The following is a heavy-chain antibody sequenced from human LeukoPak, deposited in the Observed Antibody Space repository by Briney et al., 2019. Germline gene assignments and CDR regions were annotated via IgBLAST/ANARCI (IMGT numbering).Heavy chain of an antibody. CDR2: ISSSRSCI. J-gene: IGHJ3*02. V-gene: IGHV3-21*01. Sequence: GGSLRLSCAASGFTFSSYSMNWVRQAPGKGLEWVSSISSSRSCIYYADSVKGRFTISRDNAKNSLYLQMNSLRAEDTAVYYCARDACDMWGQGTMVTVS. CDR1: GFTFSSYS. CDR3: ARDACDM.